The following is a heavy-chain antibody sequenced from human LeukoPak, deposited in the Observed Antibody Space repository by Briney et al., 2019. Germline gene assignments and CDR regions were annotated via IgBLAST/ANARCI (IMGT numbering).Heavy chain of an antibody. V-gene: IGHV4-39*07. CDR2: IYSSGSS. D-gene: IGHD6-13*01. CDR3: ARLSPSGYSSNWAWFDP. CDR1: GASISSPSYY. J-gene: IGHJ5*02. Sequence: SETLSLTCTVSGASISSPSYYWGWIRQPPGKGLEWIGSIYSSGSSYSNPSLKSRVTISVDTSKNQFSLKLSSVTAADTAVYSCARLSPSGYSSNWAWFDPWGQGTLVTVSS.